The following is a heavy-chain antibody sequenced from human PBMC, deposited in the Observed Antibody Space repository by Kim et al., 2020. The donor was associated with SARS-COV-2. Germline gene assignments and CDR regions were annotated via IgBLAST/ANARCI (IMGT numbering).Heavy chain of an antibody. J-gene: IGHJ5*02. CDR3: ARDPRDVGVVPAAITNWFDP. CDR2: IYYSGST. V-gene: IGHV4-39*07. CDR1: GGSISSSSYY. D-gene: IGHD2-2*01. Sequence: SETLSLTCTVSGGSISSSSYYWGWIRQPPGKGLEWIGSIYYSGSTYYNPSLKSRVTISVDTSRNQFSLKLTSLTAADTAVYYCARDPRDVGVVPAAITNWFDPWGQGTLVTVSS.